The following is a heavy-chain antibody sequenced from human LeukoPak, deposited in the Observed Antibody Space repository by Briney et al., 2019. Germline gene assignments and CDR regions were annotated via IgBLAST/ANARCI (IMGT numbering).Heavy chain of an antibody. CDR1: GGTFSSYA. CDR2: IIPIFGTA. J-gene: IGHJ4*02. Sequence: SVKVSCKASGGTFSSYAISWVRQAPGQGLEWMGGIIPIFGTANYAQKFQGRVTITADKSTSTAYMELSSLRSEDTAVYYCARAFKRYGDYSSASTSMGYWGQGTLVTVSS. D-gene: IGHD4-17*01. V-gene: IGHV1-69*06. CDR3: ARAFKRYGDYSSASTSMGY.